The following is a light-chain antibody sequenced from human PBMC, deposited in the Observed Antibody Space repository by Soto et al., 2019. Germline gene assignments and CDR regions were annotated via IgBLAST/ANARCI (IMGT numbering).Light chain of an antibody. CDR1: SGSIASNY. Sequence: NFMLTQPHSVSESPGKTVTISCTRSSGSIASNYVQWYQQRPGSAPTTVIYEDNQRPSGAPARFSGSIDSSSNSASLTISGLKTEDEADYYCQSYDSSNLHVVFGGGTQLTVL. V-gene: IGLV6-57*04. CDR2: EDN. CDR3: QSYDSSNLHVV. J-gene: IGLJ2*01.